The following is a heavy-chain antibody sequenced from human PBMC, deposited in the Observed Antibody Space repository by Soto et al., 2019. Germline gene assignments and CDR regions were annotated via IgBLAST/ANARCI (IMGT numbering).Heavy chain of an antibody. J-gene: IGHJ4*02. Sequence: GASVKVSCKASGGTFSSYTISWVRQAPGQGLEWMGRIIPILGIANYAQKFQGRVTITADKSTSTAYMELSSLRSEDTAVYYCARGSYDFWSGSKPDYWGQGTLVTVSS. CDR3: ARGSYDFWSGSKPDY. CDR1: GGTFSSYT. D-gene: IGHD3-3*01. CDR2: IIPILGIA. V-gene: IGHV1-69*02.